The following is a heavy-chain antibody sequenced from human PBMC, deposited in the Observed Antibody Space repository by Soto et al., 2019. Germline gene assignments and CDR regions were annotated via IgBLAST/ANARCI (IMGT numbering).Heavy chain of an antibody. J-gene: IGHJ5*01. Sequence: AGGSLRLSCGGSGFTLCRFAINWGRQAPGKGLEWVSAISGSGGSTYYADSVKGRFTISRDNSKNTLYLQMNSLRAEDTAVYYCSISATVNPTCFVSWGQRTLVTVSS. CDR1: GFTLCRFA. CDR3: SISATVNPTCFVS. V-gene: IGHV3-23*01. D-gene: IGHD4-4*01. CDR2: ISGSGGST.